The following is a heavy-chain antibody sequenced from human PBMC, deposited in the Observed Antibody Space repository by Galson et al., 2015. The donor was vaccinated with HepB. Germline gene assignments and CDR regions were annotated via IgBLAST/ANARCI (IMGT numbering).Heavy chain of an antibody. CDR3: ACAEYYYDSSGFYYDY. CDR2: ISAYNGNT. V-gene: IGHV1-18*04. J-gene: IGHJ4*02. Sequence: SVKVSCKASGYTFTSYGISWVRQAPGQGLEWMGWISAYNGNTNYAQKLQGRVTMTTDTSTSTAYMVLRSLRSDDTAVYYCACAEYYYDSSGFYYDYWGQGTLATVSS. CDR1: GYTFTSYG. D-gene: IGHD3-22*01.